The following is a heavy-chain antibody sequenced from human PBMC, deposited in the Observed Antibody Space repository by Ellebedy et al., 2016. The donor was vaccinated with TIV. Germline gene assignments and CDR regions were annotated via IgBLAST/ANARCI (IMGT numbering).Heavy chain of an antibody. Sequence: GESLNISCAASGFTFSSYAIRWVRQAPGKGLEWVSYISSGSSTIYYADSVKGRFTISRDNAKNSPYLQMNSLRDEDTAVYYCARDRVALDYWGQGALVTVSP. CDR1: GFTFSSYA. CDR3: ARDRVALDY. J-gene: IGHJ4*02. V-gene: IGHV3-48*02. CDR2: ISSGSSTI.